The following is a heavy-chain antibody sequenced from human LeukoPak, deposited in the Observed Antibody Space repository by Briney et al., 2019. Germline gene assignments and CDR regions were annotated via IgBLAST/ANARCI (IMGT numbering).Heavy chain of an antibody. CDR3: ARVPREIASI. Sequence: ASVKVSCKASGYTFTSYDISWVRQAPGQGLEWMGYMNPASGNTGYAQKFQGRVTMTTDTSISTAYMELSSLRSEDTAVYYCARVPREIASIWGQGTMVTVSS. D-gene: IGHD3-16*02. V-gene: IGHV1-8*01. J-gene: IGHJ3*02. CDR1: GYTFTSYD. CDR2: MNPASGNT.